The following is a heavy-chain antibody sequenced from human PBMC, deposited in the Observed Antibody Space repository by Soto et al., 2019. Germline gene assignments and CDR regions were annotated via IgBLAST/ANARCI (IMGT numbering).Heavy chain of an antibody. CDR2: IIPILGIA. CDR1: GGTFSSYT. Sequence: QVQLVQSGAEVKKPGSSVKVSCKASGGTFSSYTISWVRQAPGQGLEWMGRIIPILGIANYAQKFQGRVTITADKSTSTAYMELSSLRSEDTAVYYCASLQPLYCRGGSCYLDYWGQGTLVTVSS. J-gene: IGHJ4*02. CDR3: ASLQPLYCRGGSCYLDY. V-gene: IGHV1-69*02. D-gene: IGHD2-15*01.